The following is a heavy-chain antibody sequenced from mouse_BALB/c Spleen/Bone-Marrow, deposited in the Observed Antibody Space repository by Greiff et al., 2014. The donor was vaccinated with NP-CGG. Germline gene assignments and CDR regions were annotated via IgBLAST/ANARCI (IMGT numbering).Heavy chain of an antibody. J-gene: IGHJ3*01. CDR3: ARREGNHGAWFAY. D-gene: IGHD2-1*01. V-gene: IGHV3-1*02. CDR2: IHYNGST. Sequence: DVHLVQSGPDLVKPSQSLSLTCTVTGYSITSGYSYHFIRQFPGNHLGWMGYIHYNGSTNYNPSLKSRISITLDTSKNQFFLQLNSVTPEDTATYYCARREGNHGAWFAYWGQGTLLTVSA. CDR1: GYSITSGYS.